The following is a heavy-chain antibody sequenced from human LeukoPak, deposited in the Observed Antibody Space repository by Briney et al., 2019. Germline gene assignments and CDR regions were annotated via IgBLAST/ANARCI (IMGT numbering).Heavy chain of an antibody. D-gene: IGHD3-10*01. CDR3: ARDEIAKYGSGSYWFDP. Sequence: SETLSLTCTVSGYSISSGYYWGWIRQPPGKGLEWIGSIYHSGSTYYNPSLKSRVTISVDTSKNQFSLKLSSVTAADTAVYYCARDEIAKYGSGSYWFDPWGQGTLVTASS. V-gene: IGHV4-38-2*02. J-gene: IGHJ5*02. CDR1: GYSISSGYY. CDR2: IYHSGST.